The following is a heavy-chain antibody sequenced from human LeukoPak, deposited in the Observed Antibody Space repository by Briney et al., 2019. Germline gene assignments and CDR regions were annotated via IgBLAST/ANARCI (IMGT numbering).Heavy chain of an antibody. CDR2: ISSSSSYI. V-gene: IGHV3-21*01. CDR1: GFTFSSYS. Sequence: PGGSLGLSCAASGFTFSSYSMNWVRQAPGKGLEWVSSISSSSSYIYYADSVKGRFTISRDNAKNSLYLQMNSLRAEDTAVYYCARDSVTMVRGVISEPYYYYYMGVWGKGTTVTISS. J-gene: IGHJ6*03. D-gene: IGHD3-10*01. CDR3: ARDSVTMVRGVISEPYYYYYMGV.